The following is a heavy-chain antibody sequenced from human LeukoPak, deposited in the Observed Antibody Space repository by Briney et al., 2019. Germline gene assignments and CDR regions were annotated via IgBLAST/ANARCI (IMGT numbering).Heavy chain of an antibody. V-gene: IGHV4-4*07. CDR3: ARVGYSSGWYFDL. CDR1: GGSISSYY. CDR2: IYTSGST. D-gene: IGHD6-19*01. J-gene: IGHJ2*01. Sequence: PSETLSLTCTVSGGSISSYYWSWIWQPAGKGLEWIGRIYTSGSTNYNPSLKSRVTMSVDTSKNQFSLKLSSVTAADTAVYYCARVGYSSGWYFDLWGRGALVTVSS.